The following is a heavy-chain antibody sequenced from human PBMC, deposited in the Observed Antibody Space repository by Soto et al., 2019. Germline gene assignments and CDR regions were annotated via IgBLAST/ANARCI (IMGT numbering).Heavy chain of an antibody. J-gene: IGHJ4*02. CDR2: ISAYNGNT. CDR3: ARGAVAVPFDD. V-gene: IGHV1-18*01. Sequence: QVQLVQSGAEVKKPGASVKVSCKASGYTFTSYGISWVRQAPGQGLEWMGWISAYNGNTNYAQKLPGRVTLTTDTSPSTAYMGLRRLRSDDRAVYSCARGAVAVPFDDWGQGTLVTVSS. D-gene: IGHD6-19*01. CDR1: GYTFTSYG.